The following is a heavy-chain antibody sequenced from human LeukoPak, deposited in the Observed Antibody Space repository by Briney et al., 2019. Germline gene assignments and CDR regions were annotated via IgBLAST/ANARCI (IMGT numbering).Heavy chain of an antibody. Sequence: PGGSLRLSCAASGFTFSSNYMSWVRQAAGKGLEWGSVIYSGGSTYYSDSVKGRFTISRDNSKNTLYLQMNSLRADDTAVYYCASPVFGGLATRGAFDYWGQGTLVTVSS. V-gene: IGHV3-53*01. CDR2: IYSGGST. J-gene: IGHJ4*02. D-gene: IGHD3-10*01. CDR3: ASPVFGGLATRGAFDY. CDR1: GFTFSSNY.